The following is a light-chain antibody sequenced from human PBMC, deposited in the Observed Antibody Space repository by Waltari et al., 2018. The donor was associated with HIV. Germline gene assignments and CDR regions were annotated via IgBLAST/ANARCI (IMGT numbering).Light chain of an antibody. V-gene: IGKV1-39*01. CDR3: QQSYSTVYT. Sequence: DIQRSQSPSSLSASVGDTVTITCRASQSISSFLNWYQQKPGKAPKVLIFAASSLQSGVPSRFSGSGSGTDFTLTISSLQPEDFATYYCQQSYSTVYTFGQGTKLEIK. J-gene: IGKJ2*01. CDR2: AAS. CDR1: QSISSF.